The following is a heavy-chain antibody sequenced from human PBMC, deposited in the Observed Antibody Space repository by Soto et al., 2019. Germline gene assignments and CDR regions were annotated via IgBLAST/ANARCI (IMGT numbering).Heavy chain of an antibody. CDR3: ARGTSWQLPFDY. CDR1: SDSISSYY. D-gene: IGHD6-13*01. J-gene: IGHJ4*02. V-gene: IGHV4-59*01. Sequence: SETLSLTCTVSSDSISSYYWSWIRQPPGKRLEWIGYISYSGSTDYNPSLKSRVTISGDTSKNQFSPKVSSVTAADTAVYYCARGTSWQLPFDYWGQGTLVTVSS. CDR2: ISYSGST.